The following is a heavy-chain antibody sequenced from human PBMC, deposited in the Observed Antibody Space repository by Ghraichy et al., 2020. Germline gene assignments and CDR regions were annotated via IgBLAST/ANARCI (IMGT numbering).Heavy chain of an antibody. Sequence: SQTLSLTCAVYGGSFSGYYWSWIRQPPGKGLEWIGEINHSGSTNYNPSLKSRVTISVDTSKNQFSLKLSSVTAADTAVYYCARGGCSGGSCYPDPFDYWGQGTLVTVSS. CDR2: INHSGST. J-gene: IGHJ4*02. CDR3: ARGGCSGGSCYPDPFDY. V-gene: IGHV4-34*01. CDR1: GGSFSGYY. D-gene: IGHD2-15*01.